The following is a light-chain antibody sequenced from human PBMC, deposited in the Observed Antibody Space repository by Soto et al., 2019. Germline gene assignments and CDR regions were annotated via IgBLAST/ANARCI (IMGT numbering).Light chain of an antibody. V-gene: IGLV2-8*01. CDR2: EVF. CDR3: TSCTSNYDLS. Sequence: QSALTQPPSASGSPGQSVTISCTGTSSGVGSCDYVSWYQQRPGKAPKLVIYEVFKRPSGVPDRFSGAKSSNTASLTVSGLQGEDGPDYYCTSCTSNYDLSFGGGAKLTVL. J-gene: IGLJ2*01. CDR1: SSGVGSCDY.